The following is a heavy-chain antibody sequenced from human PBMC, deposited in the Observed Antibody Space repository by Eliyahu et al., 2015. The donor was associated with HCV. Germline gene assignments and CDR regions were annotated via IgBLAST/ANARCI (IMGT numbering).Heavy chain of an antibody. Sequence: EVQLVESGGGLVQPGGSLRLSCAASGFTFXSYWRSWVRQAPGKGLEGVANIKQDGSEKYYVDSVKGRFTISRDNAKNSLYLQMNSLRAEDTAVYYCARDPWIQLWLQPLHSFDYWGQGTLVTVSS. V-gene: IGHV3-7*03. CDR3: ARDPWIQLWLQPLHSFDY. CDR2: IKQDGSEK. CDR1: GFTFXSYW. J-gene: IGHJ4*02. D-gene: IGHD5-18*01.